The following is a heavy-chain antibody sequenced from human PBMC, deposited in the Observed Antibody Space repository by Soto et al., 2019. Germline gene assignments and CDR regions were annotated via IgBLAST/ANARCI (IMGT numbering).Heavy chain of an antibody. CDR1: GFTFSAVT. D-gene: IGHD2-2*03. V-gene: IGHV3-21*01. CDR2: ISSSSVYM. Sequence: EVQLVESGGGLVKPGGSLRLSCAASGFTFSAVTMNWVRQAPGKGLEWVSCISSSSVYMSYADSVRGRFSISRDNAKNSLYLQMSSLRAEDTAVYYCGREADDGYYSDYWGQGSLVTVSS. J-gene: IGHJ4*02. CDR3: GREADDGYYSDY.